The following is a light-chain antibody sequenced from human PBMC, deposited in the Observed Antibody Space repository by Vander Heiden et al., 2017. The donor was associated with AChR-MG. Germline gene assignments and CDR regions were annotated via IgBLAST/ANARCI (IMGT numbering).Light chain of an antibody. CDR3: QQDDSLPFT. CDR2: DAS. V-gene: IGKV1-33*01. Sequence: DVQMPQSPSSLPASVGDTITITCQASQVVHRYLNWYQQKPAKAPKLLIRDASRLERGVPSRFSGSGSGTDFTFTISDLQPEDIATYFCQQDDSLPFTFGHGTKVHL. J-gene: IGKJ3*01. CDR1: QVVHRY.